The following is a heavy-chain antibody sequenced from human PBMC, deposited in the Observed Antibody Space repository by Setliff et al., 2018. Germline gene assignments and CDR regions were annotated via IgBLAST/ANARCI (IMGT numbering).Heavy chain of an antibody. CDR3: ARHDARGYYYYTDV. Sequence: PSETLSLTCTVSGGSISSSDFYWGWIRQPPGKGLEWIGSIYYSGTTYYNPSLKSPVTISIDTSKNQFSLKLSSVTAADTAIYYCARHDARGYYYYTDVWGEGTTVTVSS. CDR2: IYYSGTT. V-gene: IGHV4-39*01. D-gene: IGHD3-10*01. CDR1: GGSISSSDFY. J-gene: IGHJ6*03.